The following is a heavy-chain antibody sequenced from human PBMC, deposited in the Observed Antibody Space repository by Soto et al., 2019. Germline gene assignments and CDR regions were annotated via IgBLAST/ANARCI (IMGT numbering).Heavy chain of an antibody. D-gene: IGHD6-13*01. CDR3: AKDKSIAAAGTFDY. Sequence: GGSLRLSCAASGFTFSSYGMHWVRQAPCKGLEWVAVISYDGSNKYYADSVKGRFTISRDNSKNTLYLQMNSLRAEDAAVYYCAKDKSIAAAGTFDYWGQGTLVTVSS. J-gene: IGHJ4*02. CDR2: ISYDGSNK. V-gene: IGHV3-30*18. CDR1: GFTFSSYG.